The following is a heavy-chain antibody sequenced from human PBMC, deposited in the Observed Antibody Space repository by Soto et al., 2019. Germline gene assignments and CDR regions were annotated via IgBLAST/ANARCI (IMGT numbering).Heavy chain of an antibody. D-gene: IGHD2-15*01. V-gene: IGHV1-69*13. CDR1: GGTFSSYA. CDR3: ARPYCSGGSCYSGFDAFDI. J-gene: IGHJ3*02. CDR2: IIPIFGTA. Sequence: SVKVSCKASGGTFSSYAISWVREAPGQGLEWMGGIIPIFGTANYAQKFQGRVTVTADESTSTAYMELSSLRSEDTAVYYCARPYCSGGSCYSGFDAFDIWGQGTMVTVSS.